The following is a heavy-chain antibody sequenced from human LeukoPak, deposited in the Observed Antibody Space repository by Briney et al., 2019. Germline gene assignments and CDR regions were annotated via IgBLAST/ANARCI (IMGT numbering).Heavy chain of an antibody. CDR2: ISSSGSTI. CDR3: ARDQRLYCSGGSCYSDDAFDI. D-gene: IGHD2-15*01. J-gene: IGHJ3*02. Sequence: GGSLRLSCAASGFTFSDYYMSWIRQAPGKGLEWVSYISSSGSTIYYADSVKGRFTISRDNAKNSLYLQMNSLRAEDTAVYYCARDQRLYCSGGSCYSDDAFDIWGQGTMVTVSS. CDR1: GFTFSDYY. V-gene: IGHV3-11*04.